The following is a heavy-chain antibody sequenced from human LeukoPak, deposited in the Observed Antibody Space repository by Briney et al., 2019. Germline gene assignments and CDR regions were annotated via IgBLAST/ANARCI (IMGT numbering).Heavy chain of an antibody. CDR1: GGSISAYS. Sequence: SETLSLTCTVSGGSISAYSWNWIRQPPGKGLEWIGYFYFGGSTNYNPSLKSRVTISLDTSKNQFSLKMSSVTAADTAVYYCARDTFPTGGFDYWGQGTLVTVSS. V-gene: IGHV4-59*01. J-gene: IGHJ4*02. CDR3: ARDTFPTGGFDY. CDR2: FYFGGST. D-gene: IGHD2/OR15-2a*01.